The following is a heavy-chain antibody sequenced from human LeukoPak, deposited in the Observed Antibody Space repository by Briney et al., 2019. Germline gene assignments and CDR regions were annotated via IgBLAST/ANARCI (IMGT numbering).Heavy chain of an antibody. D-gene: IGHD3-22*01. CDR1: GYSISSGYY. J-gene: IGHJ3*02. CDR2: IYYSGST. Sequence: SETLSLTCAVSGYSISSGYYWGWIRQPPGKGLEWIGNIYYSGSTYYNPSLKSRVTISKYTSKNQFSLKLSSVTAADTAVYYCARGPRGRGSGYYYYAFDIWGQGTMVTVSS. V-gene: IGHV4-38-2*01. CDR3: ARGPRGRGSGYYYYAFDI.